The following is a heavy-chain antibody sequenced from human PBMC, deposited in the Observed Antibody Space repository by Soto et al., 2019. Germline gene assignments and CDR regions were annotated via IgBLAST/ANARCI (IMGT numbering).Heavy chain of an antibody. D-gene: IGHD1-26*01. CDR2: IYSAGTT. J-gene: IGHJ4*02. V-gene: IGHV3-53*02. CDR3: ARGGWDSYFDY. CDR1: GFTVSSNY. Sequence: EVQLVETGGGLIQPGGSLRLSCAASGFTVSSNYMSWVRQAPGKGLEWVSVIYSAGTTYYADSVRGRFTISRDNSKNTLYLQMHSLRAEDTAVYYCARGGWDSYFDYWGQGTLVTVSS.